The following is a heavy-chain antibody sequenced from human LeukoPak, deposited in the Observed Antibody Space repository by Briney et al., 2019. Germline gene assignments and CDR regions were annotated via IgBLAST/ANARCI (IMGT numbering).Heavy chain of an antibody. J-gene: IGHJ4*02. V-gene: IGHV4-59*08. CDR2: IYYSGST. Sequence: PSETLSLTCTVSGGSISSYYWSWIRQPPGKGLEWIGYIYYSGSTNYNPSLKSRVTISVDTSKNQFSLKLSSVTAADTAVYYCARLNVGGSSQFDYWGQGTLVTVSS. D-gene: IGHD2-15*01. CDR3: ARLNVGGSSQFDY. CDR1: GGSISSYY.